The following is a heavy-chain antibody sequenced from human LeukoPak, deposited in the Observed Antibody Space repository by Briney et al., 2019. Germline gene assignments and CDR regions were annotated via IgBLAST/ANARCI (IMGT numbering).Heavy chain of an antibody. CDR3: ARQGQQQGF. CDR2: IKKWGIEK. Sequence: GGALSLSCVACVFIYSRYWLSWVRQARAKGLDWVDHIKKWGIEKYYEDSVKGRLNISRDNAKVSLYLQMNSLRVEDTAVYYCARQGQQQGFWGQGAKVIDCS. D-gene: IGHD6-13*01. V-gene: IGHV3-7*01. CDR1: VFIYSRYW. J-gene: IGHJ4*02.